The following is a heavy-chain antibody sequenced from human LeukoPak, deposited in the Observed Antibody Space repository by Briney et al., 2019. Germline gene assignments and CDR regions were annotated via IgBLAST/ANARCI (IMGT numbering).Heavy chain of an antibody. CDR3: ARVGVITGTTFDP. V-gene: IGHV4-39*07. Sequence: SETLSLTCTVSGGSISSSSYYWGWIRQPPGKGLEWIGSIYYSGSTNYNPSLKSRVTISVDTSKNQFSLKLSSVTAADTAVYYCARVGVITGTTFDPWGQGTLVTVSS. CDR2: IYYSGST. J-gene: IGHJ5*02. CDR1: GGSISSSSYY. D-gene: IGHD1-20*01.